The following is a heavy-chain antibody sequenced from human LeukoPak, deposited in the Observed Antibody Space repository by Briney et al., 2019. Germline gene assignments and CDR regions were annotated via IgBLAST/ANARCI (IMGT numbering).Heavy chain of an antibody. CDR2: INPYNGDT. D-gene: IGHD1-1*01. J-gene: IGHJ4*02. CDR3: ARNEGGANYYFDF. Sequence: ASVTVSCKASGYTLTDYYLHWVRQAPGQGLEWMGWINPYNGDTNYAQKFQGRVTLTRDMSISTAYMDLSSLQSDDTAVYFCARNEGGANYYFDFGGRGTLVTVSS. V-gene: IGHV1-2*02. CDR1: GYTLTDYY.